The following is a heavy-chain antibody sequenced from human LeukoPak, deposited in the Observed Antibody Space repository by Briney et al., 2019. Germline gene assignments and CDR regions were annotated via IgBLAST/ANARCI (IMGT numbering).Heavy chain of an antibody. CDR2: IIPIFGTA. V-gene: IGHV1-69*01. D-gene: IGHD6-19*01. CDR3: ARLDIAVAGTPGSY. CDR1: GGTFITYA. Sequence: SVKVSSKASGGTFITYAISWVRQAPGQGLERMGGIIPIFGTANYAQKFQGRVTITADESTSTAYMELSRLRSEDTAVYYCARLDIAVAGTPGSYWGQGTLVTVSS. J-gene: IGHJ4*02.